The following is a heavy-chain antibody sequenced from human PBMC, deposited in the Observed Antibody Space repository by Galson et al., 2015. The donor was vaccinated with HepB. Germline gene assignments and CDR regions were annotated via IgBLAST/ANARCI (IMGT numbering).Heavy chain of an antibody. V-gene: IGHV1-69*04. CDR3: ARSPVTMVRCETHY. CDR1: GGTFSSYA. Sequence: SVKVSCKASGGTFSSYAISWVRQAPGQGLEWMGRIIPILGIANYAQKFQGRVTITADKSTSAAYMELSSLRSEDTAVYYCARSPVTMVRCETHYCVHGTLVAAS. D-gene: IGHD3-10*01. J-gene: IGHJ4*01. CDR2: IIPILGIA.